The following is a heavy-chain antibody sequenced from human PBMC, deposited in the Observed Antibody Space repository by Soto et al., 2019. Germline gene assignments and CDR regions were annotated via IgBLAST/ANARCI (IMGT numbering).Heavy chain of an antibody. J-gene: IGHJ3*02. V-gene: IGHV1-18*01. D-gene: IGHD3-22*01. Sequence: VASVKVSCKASGYTFTSYGISWVRQAPRQGLEWMGWISAYNGNTNYAQKLQGRVTMTTDTSTSTAYMELRSLRSDDTAVYYCAREYREYYYDSSGYYPSAFDIWGQGTMVTVSS. CDR1: GYTFTSYG. CDR2: ISAYNGNT. CDR3: AREYREYYYDSSGYYPSAFDI.